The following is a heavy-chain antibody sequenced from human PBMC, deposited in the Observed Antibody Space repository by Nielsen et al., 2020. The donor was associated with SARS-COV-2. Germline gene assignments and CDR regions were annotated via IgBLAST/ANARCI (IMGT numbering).Heavy chain of an antibody. D-gene: IGHD6-19*01. CDR1: GFTFSSYA. V-gene: IGHV3-23*01. Sequence: GGSLRLSCAASGFTFSSYAMSWVRQAPGKGLEWVSAISGSGGSTYYADSVKGRFTISRDNSKNTLYLQMNSLRAEDTAVYYCAKVGGEQWLADYYYYGMDVWGQGTTVTVSS. CDR3: AKVGGEQWLADYYYYGMDV. J-gene: IGHJ6*02. CDR2: ISGSGGST.